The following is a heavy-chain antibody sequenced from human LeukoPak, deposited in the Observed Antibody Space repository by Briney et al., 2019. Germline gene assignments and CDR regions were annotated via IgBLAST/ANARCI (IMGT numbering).Heavy chain of an antibody. CDR1: GYTFTSYY. J-gene: IGHJ6*02. D-gene: IGHD6-19*01. V-gene: IGHV1-46*01. CDR3: AGASPHEYSSGWHFMDV. Sequence: ASVKVSCKASGYTFTSYYMHWVRQAPGQGLEWMGITNPSGGSTSYAQKFQGRVTMTRDTSTSTFYMELSSLRSEDTAVYYCAGASPHEYSSGWHFMDVWGQGTTVTVSS. CDR2: TNPSGGST.